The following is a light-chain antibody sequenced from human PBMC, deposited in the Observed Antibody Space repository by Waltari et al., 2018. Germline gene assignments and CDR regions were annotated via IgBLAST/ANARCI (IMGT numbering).Light chain of an antibody. J-gene: IGLJ3*02. V-gene: IGLV1-44*01. Sequence: QSVLTPPPSASGTPGQRVTISCSGSQSNVGDKVVNLYHQVPGTAPKIVIYRNDQRPSGVPDRFTASKSGTSASLAISGLQSEDEGDYYCATWDDSPTGRWVFGGGTRVTVL. CDR3: ATWDDSPTGRWV. CDR1: QSNVGDKV. CDR2: RND.